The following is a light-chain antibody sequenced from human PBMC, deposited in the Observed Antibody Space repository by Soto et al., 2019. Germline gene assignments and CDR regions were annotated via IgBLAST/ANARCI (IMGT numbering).Light chain of an antibody. CDR2: DAS. V-gene: IGKV1-27*01. CDR1: QGISNY. J-gene: IGKJ4*01. Sequence: DMQMTQSPSSLSASVGDRVTITCRASQGISNYVALYQQKPGTVPKLLIYDASTLQSGVPSRFSGSGSGTDFTLTISSLQPEDVATYYCQKYNTVHQTFGGGTKVEIK. CDR3: QKYNTVHQT.